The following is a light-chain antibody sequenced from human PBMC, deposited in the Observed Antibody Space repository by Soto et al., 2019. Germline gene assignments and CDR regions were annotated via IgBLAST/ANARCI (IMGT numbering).Light chain of an antibody. CDR1: QSVSSN. CDR3: QQYNNWPPYT. CDR2: GAS. V-gene: IGKV3-15*01. J-gene: IGKJ2*01. Sequence: EIVMTQSPATLTVSPGDIATLSCRASQSVSSNLAWYQQKPGQAPRHLIYGASTRATGIPARFSGSRSGTEFTLTISSLQSEDFAVYYCQQYNNWPPYTFGQGTKLEIK.